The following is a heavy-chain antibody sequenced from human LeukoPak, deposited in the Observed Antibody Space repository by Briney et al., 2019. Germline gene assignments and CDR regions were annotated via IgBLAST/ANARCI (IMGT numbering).Heavy chain of an antibody. V-gene: IGHV3-30*14. Sequence: GGSLRLSCAASGFSFSSYVMHWVRQAPGKGLEWVAVISYDGTNKYYADSVKGRFSISRENAKNSLYLQMNSLRAGDTAVYYCAREMDGMDVWGQGTTVTVSS. J-gene: IGHJ6*02. CDR1: GFSFSSYV. D-gene: IGHD2-8*01. CDR2: ISYDGTNK. CDR3: AREMDGMDV.